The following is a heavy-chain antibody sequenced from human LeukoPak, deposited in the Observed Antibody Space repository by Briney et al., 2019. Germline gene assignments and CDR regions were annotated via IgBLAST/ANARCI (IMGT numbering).Heavy chain of an antibody. Sequence: PGGCLRLSCAASGFTFTSYAMSWVRQAPRKGLEWVSTLSASVGITYYADFVKGRFTISRDTSKKTVYLRMNKLRSQDTRLYYSAKITWPHFDSSGPGTLVTVSS. J-gene: IGHJ4*02. V-gene: IGHV3-23*01. CDR2: LSASVGIT. D-gene: IGHD3-16*01. CDR1: GFTFTSYA. CDR3: AKITWPHFDS.